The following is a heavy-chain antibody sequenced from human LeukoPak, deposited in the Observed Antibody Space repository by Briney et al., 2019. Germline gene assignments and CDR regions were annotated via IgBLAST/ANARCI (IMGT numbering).Heavy chain of an antibody. J-gene: IGHJ4*02. CDR1: GGSFCGYY. Sequence: PSETLSLTCAVYGGSFCGYYWSWIGQPPGTGLEWIGEISHSGSTNYNPSLKSRVTISVNTSKNQFSLKLSSVTAADTAVYYCARGRESYSYEDYWGQGTLGTVSS. CDR2: ISHSGST. D-gene: IGHD2-21*01. V-gene: IGHV4-34*01. CDR3: ARGRESYSYEDY.